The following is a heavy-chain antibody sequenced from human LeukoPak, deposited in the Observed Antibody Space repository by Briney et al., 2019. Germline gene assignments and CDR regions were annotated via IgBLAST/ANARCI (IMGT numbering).Heavy chain of an antibody. CDR1: GGSVSSGSYY. V-gene: IGHV4-61*01. D-gene: IGHD3-22*01. CDR3: ARGYYDSSGYSNAFDI. CDR2: IHYSGST. Sequence: SETLSLTCTVSGGSVSSGSYYWSWIRQPPGKGLEWIGYIHYSGSTNYNPSLKSRVTISVDTSQNQFSLKLSPVTAADTAVYYCARGYYDSSGYSNAFDIWGQGTMVTVSS. J-gene: IGHJ3*02.